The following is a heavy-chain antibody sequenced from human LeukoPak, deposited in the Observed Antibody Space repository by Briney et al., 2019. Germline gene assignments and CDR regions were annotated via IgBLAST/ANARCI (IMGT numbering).Heavy chain of an antibody. J-gene: IGHJ4*02. CDR3: ARGEKYSSSPFDY. V-gene: IGHV4-61*01. CDR2: IYYSGST. CDR1: GGSVSSGSYY. Sequence: SETLSLTCTVSGGSVSSGSYYWSWIRQPPGKGLGWIGYIYYSGSTNYNPSLKSRVTISVDTSKNQFSLKLSSVTAADTAVYYCARGEKYSSSPFDYWGQGTLVTVSS. D-gene: IGHD6-6*01.